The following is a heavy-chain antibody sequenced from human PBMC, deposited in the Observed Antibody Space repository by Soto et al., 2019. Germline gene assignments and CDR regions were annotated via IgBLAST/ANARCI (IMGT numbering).Heavy chain of an antibody. CDR2: IYSSGIT. CDR1: GGSISGSSYY. V-gene: IGHV4-39*01. J-gene: IGHJ4*02. Sequence: TSETLSLTCTVSGGSISGSSYYWGWIRQPPGKGLEWIGTIYSSGITYYNPFLKSRVTISVDASKNQFSLKVSSVTASDTAVFYCARHYCTGGPCYFDYWGQGTLVTVSS. D-gene: IGHD2-8*02. CDR3: ARHYCTGGPCYFDY.